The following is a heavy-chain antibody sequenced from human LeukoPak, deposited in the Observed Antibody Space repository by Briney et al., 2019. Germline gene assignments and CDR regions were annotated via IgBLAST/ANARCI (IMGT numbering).Heavy chain of an antibody. V-gene: IGHV1-69*05. Sequence: SVKVSCKASGGTFSSYAISWVRQAPGQGLEWMGGIIPIFGTANYAQKFQGRVTITTDESTSTAYMELSSLRSEDTAVYYCARARRSYYDSRSYYYYMDVWGKGTTVTVSS. CDR3: ARARRSYYDSRSYYYYMDV. CDR1: GGTFSSYA. CDR2: IIPIFGTA. J-gene: IGHJ6*03. D-gene: IGHD3-22*01.